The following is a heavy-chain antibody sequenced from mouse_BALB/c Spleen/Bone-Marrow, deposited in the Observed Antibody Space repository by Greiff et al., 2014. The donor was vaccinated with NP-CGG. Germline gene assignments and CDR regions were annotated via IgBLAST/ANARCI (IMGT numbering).Heavy chain of an antibody. CDR3: ARVYLWYFDV. CDR2: IWAGGST. V-gene: IGHV2-9*02. Sequence: VNVVESGPGLVAPSQSLSITCTVSGFSLTSYGVHWVRQPPGKGLGWLGVIWAGGSTNYNSALMSRLSISKDNSKSQVFLKMNSLQTDDTAMYYCARVYLWYFDVWGAGTTVTVSS. CDR1: GFSLTSYG. J-gene: IGHJ1*01. D-gene: IGHD2-3*01.